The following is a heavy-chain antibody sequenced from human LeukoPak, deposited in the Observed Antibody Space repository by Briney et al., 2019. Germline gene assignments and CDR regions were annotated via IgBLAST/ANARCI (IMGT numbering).Heavy chain of an antibody. CDR2: IYDSENT. Sequence: SQTLSLTCTVSDNSISSGDYYWAWIRQPPGKGLDWIGCIYDSENTYRNPSLRSRLVISLDTSKNQFSMRLSSMTAADTAVYFCARGRTGDYDSWGQGTLVIVSS. V-gene: IGHV4-30-4*01. CDR3: ARGRTGDYDS. CDR1: DNSISSGDYY. D-gene: IGHD4-17*01. J-gene: IGHJ5*01.